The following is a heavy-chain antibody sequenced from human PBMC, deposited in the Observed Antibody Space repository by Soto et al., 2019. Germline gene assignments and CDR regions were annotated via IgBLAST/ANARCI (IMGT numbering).Heavy chain of an antibody. D-gene: IGHD3-10*01. CDR2: IYRSGST. J-gene: IGHJ4*02. CDR3: ARDFDDSGTSYFDY. V-gene: IGHV4-31*03. CDR1: GGSISSGDYY. Sequence: QVKLQESGPGLVKPSQTLSLTCTVSGGSISSGDYYRSWIRQHPGKGLEWIGYIYRSGSTYYNPSLKSRVTMSVDRSKNQFSLKLSSVTAADTAVYYCARDFDDSGTSYFDYWGQAILVTVSS.